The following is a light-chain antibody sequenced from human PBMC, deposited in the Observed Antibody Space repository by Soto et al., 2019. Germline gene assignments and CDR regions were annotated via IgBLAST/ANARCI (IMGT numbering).Light chain of an antibody. CDR3: QQYYSYPRD. CDR1: QGISSY. Sequence: AIRMTQSPSSFSASTGDRVTITCRASQGISSYLAWYQQKPGKAPKLLIYAASTLQSGVPSRFSGSGSGTDFTLTSSCLQSEDFATYYCQQYYSYPRDFGPGTKVDIK. CDR2: AAS. J-gene: IGKJ3*01. V-gene: IGKV1-8*01.